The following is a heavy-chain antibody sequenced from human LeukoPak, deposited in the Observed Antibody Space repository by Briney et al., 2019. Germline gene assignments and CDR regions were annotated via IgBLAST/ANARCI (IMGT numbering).Heavy chain of an antibody. CDR2: IYYSGST. CDR1: GGSISSSSYY. Sequence: PSETLSLTCTVSGGSISSSSYYWGWIRQPPGKGLEWIGSIYYSGSTYYNPSLKSRVTISVDTSKNQFSLKLSSVTAADTAVYYCARVSGSYAPPFDYWGQGTLVTVSS. CDR3: ARVSGSYAPPFDY. J-gene: IGHJ4*02. D-gene: IGHD1-26*01. V-gene: IGHV4-39*07.